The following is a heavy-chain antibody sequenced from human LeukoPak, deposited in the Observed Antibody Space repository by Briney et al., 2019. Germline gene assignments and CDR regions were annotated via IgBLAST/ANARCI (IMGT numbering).Heavy chain of an antibody. CDR2: IIPILGIA. J-gene: IGHJ3*02. CDR1: GYTFTSYA. Sequence: ASVKVSCKASGYTFTSYAMNWVRQAPGQGLEWMGRIIPILGIANYTQKFQGRVTITADKSTSTAYMELSSLRSEDTAVYYCASGRLAGTAFDIWGQGTMVTVSS. CDR3: ASGRLAGTAFDI. D-gene: IGHD6-19*01. V-gene: IGHV1-69*04.